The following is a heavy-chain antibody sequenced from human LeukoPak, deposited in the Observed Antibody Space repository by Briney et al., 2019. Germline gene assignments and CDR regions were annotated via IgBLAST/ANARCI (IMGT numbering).Heavy chain of an antibody. D-gene: IGHD3-9*01. V-gene: IGHV3-23*01. CDR2: ISNTGRTI. J-gene: IGHJ4*02. CDR1: GFTFSSYD. CDR3: AKRAPYYDILSGYSYYFDY. Sequence: GGTLRLSCAASGFTFSSYDMNWVRQAPRKGLEWVSTISNTGRTIDHADSVKGRFTISRDNSDNTLYLQMNSLRAEDTAIYYCAKRAPYYDILSGYSYYFDYWGQGTLVTVSS.